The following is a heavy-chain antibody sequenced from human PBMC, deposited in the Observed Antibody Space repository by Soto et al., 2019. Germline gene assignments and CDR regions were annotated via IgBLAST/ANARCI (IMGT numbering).Heavy chain of an antibody. D-gene: IGHD2-21*01. CDR1: GLTFSNYA. CDR2: ISGSGGTT. CDR3: AKDREGTIADYFDH. J-gene: IGHJ4*02. Sequence: VQLLESGGGLVQPGGSLRLSCAASGLTFSNYAMTWVRQAPGKGLEWVSAISGSGGTTYYADSVKGRFTISRDNSKNTLYLQMNSLRAEDTAIYYCAKDREGTIADYFDHWGQGTLVTVSS. V-gene: IGHV3-23*01.